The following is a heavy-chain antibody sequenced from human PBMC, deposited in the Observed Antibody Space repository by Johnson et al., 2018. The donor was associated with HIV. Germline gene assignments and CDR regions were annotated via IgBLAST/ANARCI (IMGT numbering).Heavy chain of an antibody. Sequence: QVQLVESGGGVVQPGGSLRLSCAASGFTFSSYGMHWVRQAPGKGLEWVAFIRYDGSNKYSADSVKGRFTISRDNSKNTLYLQMNSLRAEDTAVYYCASALCTWGAFDIWGQGTMVTVSS. V-gene: IGHV3-30*02. J-gene: IGHJ3*02. CDR3: ASALCTWGAFDI. D-gene: IGHD2-8*01. CDR1: GFTFSSYG. CDR2: IRYDGSNK.